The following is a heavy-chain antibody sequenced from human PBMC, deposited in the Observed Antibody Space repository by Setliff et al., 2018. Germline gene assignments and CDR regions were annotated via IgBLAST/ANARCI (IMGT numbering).Heavy chain of an antibody. CDR1: GGTFSKYA. CDR3: ARGPPDFVVVPAAAKFDY. D-gene: IGHD2-2*01. Sequence: SVKVSCKAPGGTFSKYAIAWVRQAPGQGLEWMGGIIPMFGTTNYARRFQGRVTMTIDTPTNTAYMELRSLRSDDTAVYYCARGPPDFVVVPAAAKFDYWGQGTLVTVSS. CDR2: IIPMFGTT. V-gene: IGHV1-69*05. J-gene: IGHJ4*02.